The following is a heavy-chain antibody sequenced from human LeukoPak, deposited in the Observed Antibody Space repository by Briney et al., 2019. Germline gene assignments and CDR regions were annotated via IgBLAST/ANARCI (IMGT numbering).Heavy chain of an antibody. V-gene: IGHV3-15*01. Sequence: GGSLRLSCAASGFTFTNAWMSWVRQVPGKGLEWVGRIQSKSDGGTIEYAAPVKGRFAISRDDSKNTLYLQMNSLKIEDTGVYYCTTPEPRDDSSGYSVNDAFDIWGQGTMATVSS. J-gene: IGHJ3*02. CDR1: GFTFTNAW. CDR3: TTPEPRDDSSGYSVNDAFDI. CDR2: IQSKSDGGTI. D-gene: IGHD3-22*01.